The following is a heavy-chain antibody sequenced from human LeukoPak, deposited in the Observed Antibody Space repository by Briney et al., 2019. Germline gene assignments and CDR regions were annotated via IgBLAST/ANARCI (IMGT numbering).Heavy chain of an antibody. CDR2: IHYSGST. D-gene: IGHD2-15*01. CDR3: ARGELLYDN. Sequence: SETLSLTCTVSGGSFSSGDNYCSWIRQPPGKGLEWIGYIHYSGSTFYNPSLKSRVTMSVDTSKNQFSRELNSVTSADTAKFYCARGELLYDNWGQGTLVTVSS. CDR1: GGSFSSGDNY. V-gene: IGHV4-30-4*01. J-gene: IGHJ4*02.